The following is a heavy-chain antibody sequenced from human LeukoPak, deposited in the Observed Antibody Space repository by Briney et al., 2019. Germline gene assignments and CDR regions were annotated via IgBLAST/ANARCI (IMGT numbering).Heavy chain of an antibody. Sequence: ASVKVSCKASGYTFTSYDINWVRQATGQGLEWMGWMNPNSGNTGYAQKFQGRVTMTRNTSISTAYMELSRLRSEDTAVYSCARGKFNYDILTGYSYYYYGMDVWGQGTTVTVSS. CDR1: GYTFTSYD. V-gene: IGHV1-8*01. CDR2: MNPNSGNT. J-gene: IGHJ6*02. CDR3: ARGKFNYDILTGYSYYYYGMDV. D-gene: IGHD3-9*01.